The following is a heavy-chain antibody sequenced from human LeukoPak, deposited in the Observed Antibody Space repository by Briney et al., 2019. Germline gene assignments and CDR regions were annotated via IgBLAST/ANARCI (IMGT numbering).Heavy chain of an antibody. CDR1: GFTFSDYD. Sequence: GGSLRLSCSASGFTFSDYDMNWVRQAPGKGLEWVSSITGLSTHIYYGDSVKGRFSISRDNAKNSVYLQMNSLGVEDTAIYYCGRAFPPLRTSSAGDLWGQGILVTVSS. J-gene: IGHJ4*02. D-gene: IGHD3-16*01. V-gene: IGHV3-69-1*02. CDR2: ITGLSTHI. CDR3: GRAFPPLRTSSAGDL.